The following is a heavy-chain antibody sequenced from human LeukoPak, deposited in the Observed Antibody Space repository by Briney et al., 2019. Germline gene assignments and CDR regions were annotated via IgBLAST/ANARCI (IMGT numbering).Heavy chain of an antibody. CDR2: ISGSGGST. D-gene: IGHD3-9*01. Sequence: GGSLRLSCAASGFTFSSYAMSWVRQAPGKGPEWVSAISGSGGSTYYADSVKGRFTISRDNSKNTLYLQMNSLRAEDTAVYYCAKALLRYFDWLLYFDYWGQGTLVTVSS. CDR3: AKALLRYFDWLLYFDY. J-gene: IGHJ4*02. V-gene: IGHV3-23*01. CDR1: GFTFSSYA.